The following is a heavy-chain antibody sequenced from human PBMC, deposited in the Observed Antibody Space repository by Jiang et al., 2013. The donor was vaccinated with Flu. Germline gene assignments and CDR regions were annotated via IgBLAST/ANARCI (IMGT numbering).Heavy chain of an antibody. D-gene: IGHD3-3*01. CDR2: VYFSGST. CDR1: GGSIGGYS. V-gene: IGHV4-59*08. J-gene: IGHJ4*02. Sequence: GSGLVKPSETLSLTCSVSGGSIGGYSWAWIRQFPGKGLEYIGYVYFSGSTNYNPSLESRVSISLDTSDSLDMSETGFSLKLSSVTAADTAVYYCARRGSGGYYKYFDFWGQGALVTVSS. CDR3: ARRGSGGYYKYFDF.